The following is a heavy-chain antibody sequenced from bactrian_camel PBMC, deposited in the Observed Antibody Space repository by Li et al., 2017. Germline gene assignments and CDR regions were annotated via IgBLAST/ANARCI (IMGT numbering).Heavy chain of an antibody. D-gene: IGHD2*01. Sequence: HVQLVESGGGLVQPEGSLRLSCAASGFTFSPYYMNWVRQAPGKRLEWVSSDGIGGKNQYYAESVKGRFTVSRDNAKNTLYLQMNSLKPEDTAMYYCAADVLYYNGDYHGLKGTFGYWGQGTQVTVS. CDR2: DGIGGKNQ. V-gene: IGHV3-2*01. CDR3: AADVLYYNGDYHGLKGTFGY. J-gene: IGHJ6*01. CDR1: GFTFSPYY.